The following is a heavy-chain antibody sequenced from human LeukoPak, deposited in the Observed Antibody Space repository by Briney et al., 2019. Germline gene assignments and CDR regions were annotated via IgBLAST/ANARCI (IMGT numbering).Heavy chain of an antibody. Sequence: ASVKVSCKASGGTFSSYAISWVRQAPGQGLEWMGRIIPTLGIANYAQKFQGRVTITADKSTSTAYMELSSLRSEDTAVYYCARVAGTHRGDYWGQGTLVTVSS. J-gene: IGHJ4*02. D-gene: IGHD1-14*01. CDR1: GGTFSSYA. CDR3: ARVAGTHRGDY. CDR2: IIPTLGIA. V-gene: IGHV1-69*04.